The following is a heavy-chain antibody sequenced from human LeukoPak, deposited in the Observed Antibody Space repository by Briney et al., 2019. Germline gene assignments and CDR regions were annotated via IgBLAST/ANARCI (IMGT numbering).Heavy chain of an antibody. J-gene: IGHJ4*02. V-gene: IGHV3-74*01. Sequence: GGSLRLSCAASGFTFSSYWMHWVRQAPGKGLVWVSRINSDGSTTSYADPVMGRFTISRDNAKNTLYLQMNSLRAEDTAVYYCARVIYSGWEGELSDWGQGTLVTVSS. CDR3: ARVIYSGWEGELSD. CDR1: GFTFSSYW. D-gene: IGHD6-19*01. CDR2: INSDGSTT.